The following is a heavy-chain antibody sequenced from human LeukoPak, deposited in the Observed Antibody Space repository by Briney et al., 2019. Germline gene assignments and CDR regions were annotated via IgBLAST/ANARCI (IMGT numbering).Heavy chain of an antibody. CDR3: ARGGRDILTGYYTDFYYGMDV. D-gene: IGHD3-9*01. CDR2: INPNSGGT. J-gene: IGHJ6*02. V-gene: IGHV1-2*06. Sequence: ASVKVSCKASGYTFTGYYMHWVRQAPGQGLEWMGRINPNSGGTNYAQKFQGRVTMTRDTSISTAYMELSSLTSEDTAVYYCARGGRDILTGYYTDFYYGMDVWGQGTTVTVSS. CDR1: GYTFTGYY.